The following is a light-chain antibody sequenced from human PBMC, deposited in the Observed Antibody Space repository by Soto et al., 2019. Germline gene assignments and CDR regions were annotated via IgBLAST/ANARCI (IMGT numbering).Light chain of an antibody. Sequence: QSVLTQPPSASGTPGQRVTISCSGSPSNIGSNTVNWYQQLPGTAPKVLIYNDNQRPSGVPDRFSGSKSGTSASLAISGLQSEDEADYYCASWEDPLSGYVLGTGTKVTVL. V-gene: IGLV1-44*01. J-gene: IGLJ1*01. CDR3: ASWEDPLSGYV. CDR2: NDN. CDR1: PSNIGSNT.